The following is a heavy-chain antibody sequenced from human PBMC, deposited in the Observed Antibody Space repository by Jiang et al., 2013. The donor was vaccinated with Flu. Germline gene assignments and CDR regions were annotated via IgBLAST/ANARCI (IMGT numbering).Heavy chain of an antibody. J-gene: IGHJ4*03. D-gene: IGHD3-10*01. CDR1: GGGSFNGYF. Sequence: LLKPSETLSLTCAVSGGGSFNGYFWSWIRQPPGKGLEWIGEINHSGSTNTNSSLKSRVAMSIDSYKKEFSLKVRSVTAADTAVYYCARGPYESGSYFNNGFDYWGRGSLVTVSS. CDR2: INHSGST. V-gene: IGHV4-34*01. CDR3: ARGPYESGSYFNNGFDY.